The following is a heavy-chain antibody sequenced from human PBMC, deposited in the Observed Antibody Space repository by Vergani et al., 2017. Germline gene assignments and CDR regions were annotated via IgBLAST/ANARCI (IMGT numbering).Heavy chain of an antibody. J-gene: IGHJ4*02. CDR2: ISSSSTYI. V-gene: IGHV3-21*01. Sequence: EVQLVESGGGLVKPGGSLRLSCAASGFTFSTYSINWVRQAPGKGLEWVSSISSSSTYIFYADSVKGRFTISRDNAKNSLYLQMNSLGAEDTAVYYCAKHFRGWGIDYWGQGTQVIVSS. CDR1: GFTFSTYS. CDR3: AKHFRGWGIDY. D-gene: IGHD3-16*01.